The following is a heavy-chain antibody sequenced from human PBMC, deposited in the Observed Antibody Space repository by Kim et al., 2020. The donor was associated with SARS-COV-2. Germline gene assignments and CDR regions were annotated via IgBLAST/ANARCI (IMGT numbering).Heavy chain of an antibody. Sequence: SETLSLTCTVSGGSISSSSYYWGWIRQPPGKGLEWIGSIYYSGSTYYNPSLKSRVTISVDTSKNQFSLKLSSVTAADTAVYYCARHRDIVVVPGSFDIWGQGTMVTVSS. CDR3: ARHRDIVVVPGSFDI. D-gene: IGHD2-2*01. CDR2: IYYSGST. CDR1: GGSISSSSYY. J-gene: IGHJ3*02. V-gene: IGHV4-39*01.